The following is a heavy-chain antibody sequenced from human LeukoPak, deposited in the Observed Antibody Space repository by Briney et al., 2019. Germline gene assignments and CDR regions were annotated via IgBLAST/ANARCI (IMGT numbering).Heavy chain of an antibody. J-gene: IGHJ6*02. CDR2: ISSSGSTI. CDR1: GFTFSSYE. CDR3: ARGGGYDYYYYYGMDV. D-gene: IGHD5-12*01. V-gene: IGHV3-48*03. Sequence: GGSLRLSCAASGFTFSSYEMNWVRQAPGKGLEWVSYISSSGSTIYYADSVKDRFTISRDNAKNSLYLQMNSLRAEDTAVYYCARGGGYDYYYYYGMDVWGQGTTVTVSS.